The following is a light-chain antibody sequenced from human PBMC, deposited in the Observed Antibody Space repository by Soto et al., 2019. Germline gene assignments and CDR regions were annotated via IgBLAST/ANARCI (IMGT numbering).Light chain of an antibody. V-gene: IGKV3-15*01. Sequence: EIVMTQSPATLSVSPGERATLSCRASQSVSSNLAWYQQKPGQAPRFLIYGASTRVTGIPVRFSGSGSGTEFTLTISSVQSEDFAVYYCQQYNDWPRTFGQGTKLEIK. CDR2: GAS. CDR1: QSVSSN. J-gene: IGKJ1*01. CDR3: QQYNDWPRT.